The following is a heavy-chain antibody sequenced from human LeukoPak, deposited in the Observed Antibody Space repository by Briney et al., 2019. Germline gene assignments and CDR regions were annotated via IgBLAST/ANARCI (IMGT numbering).Heavy chain of an antibody. Sequence: AGSLRLSCAASGFTISSNYMNWVRQAPGKGLEWISVIYSGGSTNYADSVKGRFTISRDTSKNTLYLKLNSLTAEDTAVYYCARGMAKDFDYWGQGTLVTVSS. CDR3: ARGMAKDFDY. CDR2: IYSGGST. D-gene: IGHD2-8*01. J-gene: IGHJ4*02. CDR1: GFTISSNY. V-gene: IGHV3-53*05.